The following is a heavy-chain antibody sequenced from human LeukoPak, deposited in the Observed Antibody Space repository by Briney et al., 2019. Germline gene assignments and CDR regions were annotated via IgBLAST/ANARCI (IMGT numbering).Heavy chain of an antibody. J-gene: IGHJ4*02. CDR3: ARGGIVGATNHFDY. D-gene: IGHD1-26*01. CDR2: IIPIFGTA. Sequence: GASVKVSCKASGGTFISYAISWVRQAPGQGLEWMGGIIPIFGTANYAQKFQGRVTITADESTSTAYMELSSLRSEDTAVYYCARGGIVGATNHFDYWGQGTLVTVSS. V-gene: IGHV1-69*13. CDR1: GGTFISYA.